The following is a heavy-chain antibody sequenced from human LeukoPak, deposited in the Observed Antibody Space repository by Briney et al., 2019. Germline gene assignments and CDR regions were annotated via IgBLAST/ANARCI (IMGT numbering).Heavy chain of an antibody. CDR2: IIPILGIA. CDR3: ARDYSNYRGDFDY. V-gene: IGHV1-69*04. J-gene: IGHJ4*02. Sequence: SVKVSCKASGGTFSSYTISWVRQAPGQGLEWMGRIIPILGIANYAQKFQGRVTITADKSTSTAYMELSSLRSEDTAVYYCARDYSNYRGDFDYWGQGTLVTVSS. D-gene: IGHD4-11*01. CDR1: GGTFSSYT.